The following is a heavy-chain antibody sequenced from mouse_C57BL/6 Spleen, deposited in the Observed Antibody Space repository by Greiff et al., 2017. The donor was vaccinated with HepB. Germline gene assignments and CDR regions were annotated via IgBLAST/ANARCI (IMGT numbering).Heavy chain of an antibody. V-gene: IGHV5-17*01. Sequence: DVQLVESGGGLVKPGGSLKLSCAASGFTFSDYGMHWVRQAPEKGLEWVAYISSGSSTIYYADTVKGRFTISRDNAKNTLFLQMTSLRSEDTAMYYCARGLLRSGWYFDVWGTGTTVTVSS. CDR1: GFTFSDYG. D-gene: IGHD1-1*01. CDR3: ARGLLRSGWYFDV. CDR2: ISSGSSTI. J-gene: IGHJ1*03.